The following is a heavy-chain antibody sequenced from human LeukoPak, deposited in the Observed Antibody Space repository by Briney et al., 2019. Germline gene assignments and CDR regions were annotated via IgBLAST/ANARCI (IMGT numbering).Heavy chain of an antibody. CDR3: AGSLPYGTTWYGRSDF. D-gene: IGHD6-13*01. CDR2: IRQDGDTK. J-gene: IGHJ4*02. Sequence: GGSLRLSCAASGFPFNAYWMTWVRQAPGKGLEWVANIRQDGDTKYYVDSVKGRFTISRDNAMNSLYLQMNSLRAEDTAIYYCAGSLPYGTTWYGRSDFWGQGTLVTVSS. V-gene: IGHV3-7*03. CDR1: GFPFNAYW.